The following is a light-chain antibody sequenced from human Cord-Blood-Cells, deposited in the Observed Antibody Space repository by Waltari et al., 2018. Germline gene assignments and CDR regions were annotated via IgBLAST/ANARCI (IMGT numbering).Light chain of an antibody. Sequence: QSALTQPASVSGSPGQSITIPCTGTSRDVVSYNLVSWYQQHPGKAPKLMIYEGSKRPSGVSNRFSGSKSGNTASLTISGLQAEDEADYYCCSYAGSSTLVFGGGTKLTVL. CDR3: CSYAGSSTLV. CDR1: SRDVVSYNL. CDR2: EGS. V-gene: IGLV2-23*01. J-gene: IGLJ3*02.